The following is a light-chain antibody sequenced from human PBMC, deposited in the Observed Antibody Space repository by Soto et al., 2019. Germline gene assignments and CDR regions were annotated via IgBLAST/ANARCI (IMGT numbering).Light chain of an antibody. J-gene: IGKJ1*01. CDR1: QSVRSY. CDR2: GAT. V-gene: IGKV3-20*01. CDR3: QQYGSSLRT. Sequence: TVLTQSPGTLSLSPGERATLSCRASQSVRSYLAWYQQKPGQAPRLLIYGATSRASGIPDRFIGSGSGTDFTLIISRLEPEDFAVYYCQQYGSSLRTFGQGTKVEIK.